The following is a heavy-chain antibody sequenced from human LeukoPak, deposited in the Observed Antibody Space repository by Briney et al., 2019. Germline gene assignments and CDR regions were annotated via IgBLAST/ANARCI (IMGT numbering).Heavy chain of an antibody. J-gene: IGHJ4*02. CDR3: AKGGRATVTTPYYFDY. V-gene: IGHV3-9*03. CDR2: ISWNRGSI. D-gene: IGHD4-17*01. CDR1: GFTFDDYA. Sequence: GRSLRLSCAASGFTFDDYAMHWVRQAPGKGLEWVSGISWNRGSIGYADSVKGRFTISRDNAKNSLYLQMNSLRAEDMALYYCAKGGRATVTTPYYFDYWGQGTLVTVSS.